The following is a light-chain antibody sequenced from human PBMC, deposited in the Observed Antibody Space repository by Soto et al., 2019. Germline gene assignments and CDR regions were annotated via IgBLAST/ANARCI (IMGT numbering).Light chain of an antibody. Sequence: DIQLTQSPSLPSASIGDRVSITRRASHDISTFLAWYQQKPGKAPKLLIYEASTLQSGVPSRFSGSGSGTEFTLTISGLLPEDFAAYHCQQLYTLPFTFGQGTRLEIK. V-gene: IGKV1-9*01. CDR3: QQLYTLPFT. CDR2: EAS. J-gene: IGKJ5*01. CDR1: HDISTF.